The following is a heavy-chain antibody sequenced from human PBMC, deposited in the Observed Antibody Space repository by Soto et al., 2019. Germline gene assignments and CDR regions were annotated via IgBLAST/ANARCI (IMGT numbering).Heavy chain of an antibody. Sequence: GGSLRLSCATSRFSFSNAWMNWVRQAPGRGLEWVGRIKSLTDGGATDYAAPVKGRFTITRDDSKDTLYLHMNNLKTEETAMYICTAELTDNWLDPWGQGNMGT. V-gene: IGHV3-15*01. CDR3: TAELTDNWLDP. CDR2: IKSLTDGGAT. D-gene: IGHD3-9*01. CDR1: RFSFSNAW. J-gene: IGHJ5*02.